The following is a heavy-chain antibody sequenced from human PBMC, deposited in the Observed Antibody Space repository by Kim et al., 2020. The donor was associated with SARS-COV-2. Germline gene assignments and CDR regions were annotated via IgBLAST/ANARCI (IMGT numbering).Heavy chain of an antibody. Sequence: NDYAVSVKSRITINPATSKKQFSLQLNSVTPEDTAVYYCARSLGLSAFDYWGQGTLVTVSS. CDR2: N. D-gene: IGHD1-26*01. J-gene: IGHJ4*02. V-gene: IGHV6-1*01. CDR3: ARSLGLSAFDY.